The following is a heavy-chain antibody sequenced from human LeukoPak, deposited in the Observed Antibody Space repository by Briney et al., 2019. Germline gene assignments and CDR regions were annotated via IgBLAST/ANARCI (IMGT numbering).Heavy chain of an antibody. CDR3: ARDLAMVRGAAYYYMDV. Sequence: ASVKVSCKASGYTFTGYYMHWVRQAPGQGLEWMGWINPNSGGTNYAQKFQGRVTMTRDTSISTAYMELSRLRSDDTAVYYCARDLAMVRGAAYYYMDVWGKGTTVTVSS. V-gene: IGHV1-2*02. CDR2: INPNSGGT. J-gene: IGHJ6*03. D-gene: IGHD3-10*01. CDR1: GYTFTGYY.